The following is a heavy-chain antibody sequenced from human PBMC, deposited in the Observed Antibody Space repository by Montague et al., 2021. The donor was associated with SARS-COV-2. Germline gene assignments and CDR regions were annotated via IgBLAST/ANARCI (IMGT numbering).Heavy chain of an antibody. J-gene: IGHJ4*02. V-gene: IGHV4-59*02. CDR1: SGSVSSDY. CDR3: ARTGDAYTRYYFDY. Sequence: SETLSLTCSVSSGSVSSDYWSWIRQPLGKGLEWIGYIYSSGSTSYNPSLTSRVTISIDTSKNQFSLGLSSVTAADTAVYYCARTGDAYTRYYFDYWGQGTMVTVSS. D-gene: IGHD5-24*01. CDR2: IYSSGST.